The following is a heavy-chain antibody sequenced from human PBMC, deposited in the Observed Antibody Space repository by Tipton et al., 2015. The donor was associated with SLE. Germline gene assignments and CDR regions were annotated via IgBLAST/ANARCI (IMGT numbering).Heavy chain of an antibody. Sequence: TLSLTCTVSGGSINRNYWSWIRQPPGKGLEWIGYVYYRGSTNYNPSLKSRVTISMDTSKNQFSLKLNSVTAADTAVYYCARFRDEYYYYAMDVWGQGTTVAVSS. V-gene: IGHV4-59*08. CDR3: ARFRDEYYYYAMDV. CDR2: VYYRGST. J-gene: IGHJ6*02. CDR1: GGSINRNY.